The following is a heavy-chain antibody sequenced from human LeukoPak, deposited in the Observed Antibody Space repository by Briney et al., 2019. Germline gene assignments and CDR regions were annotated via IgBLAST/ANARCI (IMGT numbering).Heavy chain of an antibody. Sequence: GSLRLSCAASXFTFSSYAMHWVRQAPGKGLEWVAVISYDGSNKYYADSVKGRFTISRDNSKNTLYLQMNSLRAEDTAVYYCARDDHTYWGQGTLVTVSS. CDR1: XFTFSSYA. J-gene: IGHJ4*02. V-gene: IGHV3-30*04. CDR3: ARDDHTY. CDR2: ISYDGSNK.